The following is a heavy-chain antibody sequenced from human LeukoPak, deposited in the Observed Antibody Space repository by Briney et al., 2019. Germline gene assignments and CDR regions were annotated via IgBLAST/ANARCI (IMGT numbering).Heavy chain of an antibody. CDR3: GKDNYFGGSAYQDY. J-gene: IGHJ4*02. D-gene: IGHD3-22*01. Sequence: QPGGSLRLSCAASGFTFSSYGMHWVRQAPGKGLEWVAAVSYDGSNKYYADSLKGRFTISRDNSKNTLYLQMNSLRAEDTALYYCGKDNYFGGSAYQDYGGQGTLVTVSS. CDR1: GFTFSSYG. V-gene: IGHV3-30*18. CDR2: VSYDGSNK.